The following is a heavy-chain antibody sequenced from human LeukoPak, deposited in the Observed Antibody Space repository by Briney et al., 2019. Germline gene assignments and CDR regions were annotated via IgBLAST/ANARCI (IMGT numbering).Heavy chain of an antibody. CDR3: ARDHLPDYGDYEGVDP. Sequence: GGSLRLSCAASGFTFSSYGMHWVRQAPGKGLEWVAVIWYDGSNKYYADSVKGRFTISRDNSKNTLYLQMNSLRAEDTAVYYCARDHLPDYGDYEGVDPRGQGTLVTVSS. CDR2: IWYDGSNK. CDR1: GFTFSSYG. J-gene: IGHJ5*02. D-gene: IGHD4-17*01. V-gene: IGHV3-33*01.